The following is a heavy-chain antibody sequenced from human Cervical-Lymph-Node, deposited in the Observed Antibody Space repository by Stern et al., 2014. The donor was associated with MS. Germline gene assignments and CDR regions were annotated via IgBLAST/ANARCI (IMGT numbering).Heavy chain of an antibody. CDR2: IYDSGST. J-gene: IGHJ5*02. CDR1: GGSIRSGGYY. D-gene: IGHD4-17*01. Sequence: QLQLQESGPGLVRSSQTLSLTCTVSGGSIRSGGYYWSWIRQHPGKGLEWVGYIYDSGSTYYNPSLKGRVTISKDTSRNEFSLKLISVTAADTAVYYCARNEFGDSFDPWGQGTLVTVSS. CDR3: ARNEFGDSFDP. V-gene: IGHV4-31*03.